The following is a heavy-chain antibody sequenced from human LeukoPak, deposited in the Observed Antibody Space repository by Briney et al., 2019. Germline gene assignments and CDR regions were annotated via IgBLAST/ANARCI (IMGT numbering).Heavy chain of an antibody. CDR3: ARDDGYSDGMNDY. D-gene: IGHD5-18*01. CDR2: INPNSGGT. Sequence: ASVKVSCKASGYTFTGYYMHWVRQAPGQGLEWMGWINPNSGGTNYAQKFQGRVTMTRDTSISTAYMELSRLRSDDTAVYYCARDDGYSDGMNDYWGQGTLVTVSS. J-gene: IGHJ4*02. V-gene: IGHV1-2*02. CDR1: GYTFTGYY.